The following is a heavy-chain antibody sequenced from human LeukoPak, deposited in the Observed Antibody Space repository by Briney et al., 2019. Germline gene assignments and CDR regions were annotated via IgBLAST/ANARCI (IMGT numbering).Heavy chain of an antibody. CDR1: GFTFRSHA. D-gene: IGHD2-21*01. V-gene: IGHV3-23*01. J-gene: IGHJ4*02. CDR2: IYENGGTT. CDR3: AKDFRIGYSAHFDY. Sequence: GGSLRLSCVGSGFTFRSHAMSWVRQAPEKGLEFVSGIYENGGTTYYAHSVKGRFSISRDNSKNTLYLQMDSLRGEDTAVYYCAKDFRIGYSAHFDYWGQGALVTVSS.